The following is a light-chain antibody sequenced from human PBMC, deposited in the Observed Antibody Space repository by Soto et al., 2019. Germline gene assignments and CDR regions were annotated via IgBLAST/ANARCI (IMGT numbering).Light chain of an antibody. Sequence: DIQMTQSPSSLSASVGDRVTITCRASQTITNYLNWYQQKPGKAPRLLIYAAASLQSGVPSRFSGSGFGTDFTLTISSLQPEDFATYYCQQSDSTPYTFGQGTKLEIK. CDR2: AAA. J-gene: IGKJ2*01. CDR3: QQSDSTPYT. V-gene: IGKV1-39*01. CDR1: QTITNY.